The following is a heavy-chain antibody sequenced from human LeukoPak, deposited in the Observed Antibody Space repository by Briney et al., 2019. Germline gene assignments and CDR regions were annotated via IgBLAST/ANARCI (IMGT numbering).Heavy chain of an antibody. Sequence: SETLSLTCTVSGGSISSYYWSWIRQPPGKGLEWIGYIYYSWNTNYKPSLKSRVTISVDTYKNQFSLNLSSVTAADTAVYFCARGPSSGYSYGWGQGTLVTVSS. CDR1: GGSISSYY. D-gene: IGHD5-18*01. CDR3: ARGPSSGYSYG. CDR2: IYYSWNT. J-gene: IGHJ4*02. V-gene: IGHV4-59*01.